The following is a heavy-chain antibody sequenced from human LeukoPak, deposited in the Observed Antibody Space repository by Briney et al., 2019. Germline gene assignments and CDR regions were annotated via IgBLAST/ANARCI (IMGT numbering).Heavy chain of an antibody. CDR3: AKDRSRMATMDY. CDR2: IRYDGSNK. V-gene: IGHV3-30*02. J-gene: IGHJ4*02. CDR1: GFSLSRNG. Sequence: GGSLRLSCATSGFSLSRNGMHWVRQAPGQGLEWVAFIRYDGSNKYYADSVKGRFTISRDNSKKTLYLQMNSLRVEDTAVYYCAKDRSRMATMDYWGQGTLVTVSS. D-gene: IGHD5-24*01.